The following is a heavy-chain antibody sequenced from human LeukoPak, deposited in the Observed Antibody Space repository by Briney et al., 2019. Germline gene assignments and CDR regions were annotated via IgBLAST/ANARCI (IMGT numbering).Heavy chain of an antibody. D-gene: IGHD6-19*01. CDR2: IYYSGST. CDR3: ASISIAVAGKGPYFQH. V-gene: IGHV4-39*01. CDR1: GGSISSSSYY. Sequence: SETLSLTCTVSGGSISSSSYYWGWIRQPPGKGLEWIGSIYYSGSTFYNPSLKSRVTISLDTSKNQFSLRLSSVTAADTAVYYCASISIAVAGKGPYFQHWGQGTLVTVSS. J-gene: IGHJ1*01.